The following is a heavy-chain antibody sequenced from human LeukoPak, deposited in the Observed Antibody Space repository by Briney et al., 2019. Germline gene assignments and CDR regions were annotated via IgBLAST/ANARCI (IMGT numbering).Heavy chain of an antibody. CDR3: ARAGYCSSTSCQWVPLV. J-gene: IGHJ6*02. Sequence: PSETLSLTCTVSGGSMKNYYWIWIRQSPGKGLEWIRYIYYSGSTNYNPSLKSRVTISVDTSKNQFSLKLSSVTAADTAVYYCARAGYCSSTSCQWVPLVWGQGTTVTVSS. D-gene: IGHD2-2*03. CDR2: IYYSGST. CDR1: GGSMKNYY. V-gene: IGHV4-59*01.